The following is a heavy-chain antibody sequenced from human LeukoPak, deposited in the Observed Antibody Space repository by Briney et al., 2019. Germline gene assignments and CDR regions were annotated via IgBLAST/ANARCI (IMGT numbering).Heavy chain of an antibody. J-gene: IGHJ4*02. CDR3: ARERMYSGSGSTYPYYDY. V-gene: IGHV3-7*01. Sequence: PGGSLRLSCAASGLIFSSCWMSWVRQSPGKGLEWVANIKPDGSEKYYVDSVKGRFTISRDNAKNALYLEMNSLRVGDTAVYYCARERMYSGSGSTYPYYDYWGQGTLVTVSS. D-gene: IGHD3-10*01. CDR1: GLIFSSCW. CDR2: IKPDGSEK.